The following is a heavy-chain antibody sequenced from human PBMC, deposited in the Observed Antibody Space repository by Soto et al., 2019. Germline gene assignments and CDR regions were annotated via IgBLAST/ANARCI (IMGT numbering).Heavy chain of an antibody. V-gene: IGHV3-33*01. J-gene: IGHJ5*02. CDR3: ARDKWMRKGVVAANWFDP. Sequence: QVQLVESGGGVVQPGRSLRLSCAASGFTFSSYGMHWVRQAPGKGLEWVAVIWYDGSNKYYADSVKGRFTISRDNSKNTLYLQMNSLRAEDTAVYYCARDKWMRKGVVAANWFDPWGQGTLVTVSS. D-gene: IGHD2-15*01. CDR2: IWYDGSNK. CDR1: GFTFSSYG.